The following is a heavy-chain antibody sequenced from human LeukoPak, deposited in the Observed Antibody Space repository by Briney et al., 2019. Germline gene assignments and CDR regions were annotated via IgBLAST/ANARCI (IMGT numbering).Heavy chain of an antibody. CDR2: INPSGGST. CDR1: GYTFTSYY. Sequence: ASVKVSCKASGYTFTSYYMHWVRQAPGQGLEWMGIINPSGGSTSYAQTFQGRVTITADESTSTAYMELSSLRSEDTAVYYCARCLHNTAMVYYFDYWGQGTLVTVSS. V-gene: IGHV1-46*01. CDR3: ARCLHNTAMVYYFDY. D-gene: IGHD5-18*01. J-gene: IGHJ4*02.